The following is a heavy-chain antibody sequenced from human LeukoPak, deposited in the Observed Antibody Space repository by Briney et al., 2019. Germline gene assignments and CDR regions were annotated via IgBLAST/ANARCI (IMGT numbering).Heavy chain of an antibody. D-gene: IGHD3-10*01. J-gene: IGHJ4*01. V-gene: IGHV4-34*01. CDR1: GGSFSGYY. CDR2: INHSGST. CDR3: ARYDYYGSGSPDY. Sequence: SETLSLTCAVYGGSFSGYYWSWIRQPPGKGLEWIGEINHSGSTNYNPSLKSRVTISVDTSKNQFSLKLTSVTAADTAVYYCARYDYYGSGSPDYWGQGTLVTVSS.